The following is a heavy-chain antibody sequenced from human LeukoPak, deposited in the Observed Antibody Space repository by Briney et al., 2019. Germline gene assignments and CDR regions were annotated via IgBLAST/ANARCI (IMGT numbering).Heavy chain of an antibody. J-gene: IGHJ4*02. CDR2: MNPNSGNT. CDR3: ANHYYDSSGYYFDY. V-gene: IGHV1-8*01. D-gene: IGHD3-22*01. Sequence: ASVKVSCKASGYTFTSYDINWVRQATGQGLEWMGWMNPNSGNTGYAQKFQGRVTMTRNTSISTAYMELGSLRSEDTAVYYCANHYYDSSGYYFDYWGQGTLVTVSS. CDR1: GYTFTSYD.